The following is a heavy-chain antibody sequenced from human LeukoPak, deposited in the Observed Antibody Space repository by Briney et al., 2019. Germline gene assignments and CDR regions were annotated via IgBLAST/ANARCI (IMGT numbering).Heavy chain of an antibody. CDR1: GFTFSSYS. CDR3: ARGYGGFPGSFDY. Sequence: GGSLRLSCAASGFTFSSYSMNWVRQAPGKGLEWVSSISSSSSYIYYADSVKGRFTISRDNAKNSLYLQMNSLRAEDTAVYYCARGYGGFPGSFDYWGQGTLVTVSS. CDR2: ISSSSSYI. D-gene: IGHD1-26*01. J-gene: IGHJ4*02. V-gene: IGHV3-21*01.